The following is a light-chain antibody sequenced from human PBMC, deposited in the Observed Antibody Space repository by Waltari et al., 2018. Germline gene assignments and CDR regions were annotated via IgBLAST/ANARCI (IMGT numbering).Light chain of an antibody. V-gene: IGLV1-44*01. CDR3: EAWDDSLNGPV. J-gene: IGLJ2*01. Sequence: QSVLTQPPSASGTPGQRVTIFCSGRSSNIGSNSVNWYQQLPGTAPKLLMYGNDQRPSGVPDRISGSKSGTSASLAISGLQSEDDADYYCEAWDDSLNGPVFGGGTKLTVL. CDR1: SSNIGSNS. CDR2: GND.